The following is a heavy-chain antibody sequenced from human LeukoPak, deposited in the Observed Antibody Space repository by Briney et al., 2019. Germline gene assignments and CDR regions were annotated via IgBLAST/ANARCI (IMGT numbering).Heavy chain of an antibody. CDR2: IYYSGST. CDR1: GGSISSYY. CDR3: ARSIPYYYGMDV. V-gene: IGHV4-59*01. J-gene: IGHJ6*02. Sequence: ASETLSLTCTVSGGSISSYYWSWIRQPPGKGLEWIGYIYYSGSTNYNPSLKSRVTISVDTSKNQFSLKLSSVTAADTAVYYCARSIPYYYGMDVWGQGTTVTVSS.